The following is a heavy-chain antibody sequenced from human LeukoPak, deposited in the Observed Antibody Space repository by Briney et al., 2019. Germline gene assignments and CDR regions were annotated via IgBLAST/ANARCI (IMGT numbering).Heavy chain of an antibody. Sequence: GGSLRLSCAASGFTFSNPAMSWVRQAPGKGLGWGSGLSGSGGGTYYADSVKGRFTISRDNSKKTMYLQRSSLRAEDTAVYYCAKEAVEYFDYWGQGNLVTVSS. CDR2: LSGSGGGT. V-gene: IGHV3-23*01. CDR1: GFTFSNPA. J-gene: IGHJ4*02. CDR3: AKEAVEYFDY.